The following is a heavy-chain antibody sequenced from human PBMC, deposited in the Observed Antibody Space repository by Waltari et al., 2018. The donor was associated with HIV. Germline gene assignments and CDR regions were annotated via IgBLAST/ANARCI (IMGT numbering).Heavy chain of an antibody. Sequence: QVQLVESGGGVVQPGRSLRLSCAASAFSFTYCVMHWVLQTHGKGREWMAVLASDVNNQYYAESVEDRFTISRDNSKNTLYLRVNSLRAEDTAVYYCAGGATLGWHFDNWGQGTLVTVSS. V-gene: IGHV3-30-3*01. J-gene: IGHJ4*02. CDR3: AGGATLGWHFDN. CDR1: AFSFTYCV. D-gene: IGHD1-26*01. CDR2: LASDVNNQ.